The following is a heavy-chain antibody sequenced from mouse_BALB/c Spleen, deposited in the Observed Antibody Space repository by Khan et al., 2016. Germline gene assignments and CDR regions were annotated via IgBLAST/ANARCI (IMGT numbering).Heavy chain of an antibody. CDR2: IFPGSGHT. V-gene: IGHV1-9*01. Sequence: QVQLQQSGAELIKPGASVKISCKATGYTFSSYWIEWVKQGPGHGLEWIGEIFPGSGHTNYNEKFKDKATFTADTSSNTAYMQLNSLTSEDSAVYYCARGDDYDGFAYWGQGTLVTVS. CDR3: ARGDDYDGFAY. D-gene: IGHD2-4*01. CDR1: GYTFSSYW. J-gene: IGHJ3*01.